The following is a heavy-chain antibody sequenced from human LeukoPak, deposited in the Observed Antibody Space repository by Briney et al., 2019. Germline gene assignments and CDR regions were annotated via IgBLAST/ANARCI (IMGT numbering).Heavy chain of an antibody. CDR2: ISGSGGSK. CDR1: GFTFSSYA. V-gene: IGHV3-23*01. CDR3: AKTRPYYYCSGSYRRAKAYYFGY. D-gene: IGHD3-10*01. Sequence: GGSLRLSSAASGFTFSSYAMSWVRPAPGKGLEGVSAISGSGGSKYFAGSVKGRFNIFRCNSKNTLYLQMNSLRAEDTAVYYCAKTRPYYYCSGSYRRAKAYYFGYWGQGTLVTVSS. J-gene: IGHJ4*02.